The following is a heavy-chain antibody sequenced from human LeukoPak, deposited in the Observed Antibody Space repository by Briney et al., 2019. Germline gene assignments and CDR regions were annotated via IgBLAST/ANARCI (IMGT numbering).Heavy chain of an antibody. CDR2: IIRDGTGT. CDR1: GFTLSSKV. V-gene: IGHV3-74*01. Sequence: GGSLLLSCAASGFTLSSKVMHWVRQAPGTGLVWVSRIIRDGTGTDYADSVKGRFTISRDIATNTLYLQMNSLRAEDTAVYYCARAVGYGAGSYGFDIWGQGTTVTVSS. CDR3: ARAVGYGAGSYGFDI. J-gene: IGHJ3*02. D-gene: IGHD3-10*01.